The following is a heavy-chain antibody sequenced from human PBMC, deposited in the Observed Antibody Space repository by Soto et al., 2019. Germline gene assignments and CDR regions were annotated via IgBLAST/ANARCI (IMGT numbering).Heavy chain of an antibody. CDR3: ARGGVATTLYYYYGMDV. J-gene: IGHJ6*02. D-gene: IGHD5-12*01. CDR2: ISYDGSNK. Sequence: GGSLRLSCAASGFTFSSYAMHWVRQAPGKGLEWVAVISYDGSNKYYADSVKGRFTISRDNSKNTLYLQMNSLRAEDTAVYYCARGGVATTLYYYYGMDVWGQGTTVTVSS. V-gene: IGHV3-30-3*01. CDR1: GFTFSSYA.